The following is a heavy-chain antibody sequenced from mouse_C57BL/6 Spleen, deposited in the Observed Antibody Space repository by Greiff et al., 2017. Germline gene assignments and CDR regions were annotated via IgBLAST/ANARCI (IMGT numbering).Heavy chain of an antibody. D-gene: IGHD2-1*01. Sequence: EVKLQESGGGLVQPGGSLSLSCAASGFTFTDYYMSWVRQPPGTALEWLGFIRNKANGYTTEYSASVKGRFTISRDNSQSILYLQMNALRAEDSATYYCARIYYGNGYAMDYWGQGTSVTVSS. V-gene: IGHV7-3*01. CDR2: IRNKANGYTT. CDR3: ARIYYGNGYAMDY. J-gene: IGHJ4*01. CDR1: GFTFTDYY.